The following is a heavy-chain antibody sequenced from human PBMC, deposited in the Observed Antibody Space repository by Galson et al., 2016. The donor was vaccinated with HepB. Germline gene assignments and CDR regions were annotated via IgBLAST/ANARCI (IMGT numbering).Heavy chain of an antibody. J-gene: IGHJ6*02. Sequence: SVKVSCKASGVTFINYAFSWVRQAPGQGLEWMGRIIPILGMANYAQKFQGRVTITADKSTSTAYMELSSLRSEDTAVYYCARDAVAVNDTLHFYHYGIDVWGQGTTVTVSS. CDR3: ARDAVAVNDTLHFYHYGIDV. V-gene: IGHV1-69*04. CDR1: GVTFINYA. CDR2: IIPILGMA. D-gene: IGHD6-19*01.